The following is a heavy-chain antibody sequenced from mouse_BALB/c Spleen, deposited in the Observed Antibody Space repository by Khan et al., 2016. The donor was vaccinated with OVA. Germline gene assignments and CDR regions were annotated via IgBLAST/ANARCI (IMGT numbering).Heavy chain of an antibody. V-gene: IGHV1-77*01. Sequence: QVQLKQSGAELARPGASVKLSCKASGYTFTDYYINWMRQRTGQGLEWIGEIYPGSDNTYYNEKFKGKATLTADKSSSTAYMQLSSLTSEDSAVYFCAREWAAWFPYGGQGTLVTVSA. J-gene: IGHJ3*01. CDR2: IYPGSDNT. CDR1: GYTFTDYY. CDR3: AREWAAWFPY.